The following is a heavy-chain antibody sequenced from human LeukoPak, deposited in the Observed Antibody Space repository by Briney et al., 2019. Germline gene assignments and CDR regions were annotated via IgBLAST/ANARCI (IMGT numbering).Heavy chain of an antibody. CDR2: INHSGST. V-gene: IGHV4-34*01. D-gene: IGHD6-19*01. CDR3: ARGSSGWFRRVYNWFDP. J-gene: IGHJ5*02. CDR1: GGSFSGYY. Sequence: KTSETLSLTCAVYGGSFSGYYWSWIRQPPGKGLEWIGEINHSGSTNYNPSLKSRATISVDTSKNQFSLKLSSVTAADTAVYYCARGSSGWFRRVYNWFDPWGQGTLVTVSS.